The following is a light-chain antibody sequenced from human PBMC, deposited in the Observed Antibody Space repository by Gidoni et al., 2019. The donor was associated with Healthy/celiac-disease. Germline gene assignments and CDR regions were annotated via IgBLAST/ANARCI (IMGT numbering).Light chain of an antibody. CDR1: QSVSSY. J-gene: IGKJ4*01. CDR3: QQRSNWPPGLT. Sequence: EIVLTQSPATLSLSPGERATLSCRASQSVSSYLACYQQKPGQAPRTLIYDASNRATGIPARLSGGGSGTAFTLTISSREPEDVAVEYCQQRSNWPPGLTFGEGTKVEIK. CDR2: DAS. V-gene: IGKV3-11*01.